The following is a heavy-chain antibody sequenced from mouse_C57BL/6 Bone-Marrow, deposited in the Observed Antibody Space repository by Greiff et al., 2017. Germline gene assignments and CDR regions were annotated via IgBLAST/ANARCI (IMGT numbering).Heavy chain of an antibody. CDR2: FYPGSGSI. CDR3: ARHEGIYSNYLYWYFDV. CDR1: GYTFTEYT. V-gene: IGHV1-62-2*01. D-gene: IGHD2-5*01. Sequence: QVQLQQSGAELVKPGASVKLSSKASGYTFTEYTIHWVKQRSGQGLEWIGWFYPGSGSIKYNEKFKDKATLTADKSSSTVYMELSRLTSEDSAVYFCARHEGIYSNYLYWYFDVWGTGTTVTVSS. J-gene: IGHJ1*03.